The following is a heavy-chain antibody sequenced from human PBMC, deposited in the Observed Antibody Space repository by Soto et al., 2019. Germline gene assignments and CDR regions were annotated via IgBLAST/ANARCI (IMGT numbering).Heavy chain of an antibody. CDR1: GGSISSSSYY. J-gene: IGHJ6*02. CDR2: IFYSGST. D-gene: IGHD2-15*01. Sequence: SETLSLTCTVSGGSISSSSYYWGWIRQPPGKRLEWIGSIFYSGSTYYNPSLKSRVTISVDTSKNQFSPKLSSVTAADTAVYYCARHLTYCSAGSCYSDFPYYGMDVWGQGTTVTVSS. V-gene: IGHV4-39*01. CDR3: ARHLTYCSAGSCYSDFPYYGMDV.